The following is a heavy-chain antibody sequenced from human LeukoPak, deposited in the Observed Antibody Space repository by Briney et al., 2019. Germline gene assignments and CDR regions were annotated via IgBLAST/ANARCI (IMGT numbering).Heavy chain of an antibody. CDR1: GYTFTDYY. D-gene: IGHD4-17*01. V-gene: IGHV1-2*02. CDR3: AGGDYDYGDYGHWYFDL. CDR2: INPNSGGT. Sequence: ASVKVSCKASGYTFTDYYMHWVRQAPGQGLEWMGWINPNSGGTNYAQKFQGRVTMTRDTSISTAYMELSRLRSDDTAVYYCAGGDYDYGDYGHWYFDLWGRGTLVTVSS. J-gene: IGHJ2*01.